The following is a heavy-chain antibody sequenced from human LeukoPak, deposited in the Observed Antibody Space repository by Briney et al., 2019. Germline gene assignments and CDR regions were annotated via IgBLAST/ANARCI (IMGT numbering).Heavy chain of an antibody. CDR3: ARISRDYDSSGYLEPFDY. D-gene: IGHD3-22*01. CDR1: GFTVSSNY. V-gene: IGHV3-53*01. J-gene: IGHJ4*02. CDR2: IYSGGST. Sequence: GSLRLSCAASGFTVSSNYMSWVRQAPGKGLEWVSVIYSGGSTYYADSVKGRFTISRDNSKNTLYLQMNSLRAEDTAVYYCARISRDYDSSGYLEPFDYWGQGTLVTVSS.